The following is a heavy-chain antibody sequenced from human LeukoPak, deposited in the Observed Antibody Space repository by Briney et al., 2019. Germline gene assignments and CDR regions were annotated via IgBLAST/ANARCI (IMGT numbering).Heavy chain of an antibody. CDR1: GFTFSSYD. V-gene: IGHV3-13*01. J-gene: IGHJ6*02. CDR3: ARGRYFGNYYYYYGMDV. CDR2: IGTAGDT. D-gene: IGHD3-9*01. Sequence: PGGSLRLSCAASGFTFSSYDMHWVRQATGKGLEWVSAIGTAGDTYYPGSVKGRFTISRENAKNSLYLQMNSLRAGDTAVYYCARGRYFGNYYYYYGMDVWGQGTLVTVSS.